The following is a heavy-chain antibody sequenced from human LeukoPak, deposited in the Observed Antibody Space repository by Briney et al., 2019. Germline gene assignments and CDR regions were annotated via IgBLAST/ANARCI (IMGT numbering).Heavy chain of an antibody. CDR2: ISGSGSST. V-gene: IGHV3-23*01. J-gene: IGHJ1*01. CDR3: AKVPRTYYYDSSGTQYFQH. CDR1: GITFSNYA. D-gene: IGHD3-22*01. Sequence: GGSLRLSCAASGITFSNYAMSWVRQAPGKGLEWVSAISGSGSSTYYADSVKGRFTISRDNSKNTLYLQMNSLRAEDTAVYYCAKVPRTYYYDSSGTQYFQHWGQGTLVTVSS.